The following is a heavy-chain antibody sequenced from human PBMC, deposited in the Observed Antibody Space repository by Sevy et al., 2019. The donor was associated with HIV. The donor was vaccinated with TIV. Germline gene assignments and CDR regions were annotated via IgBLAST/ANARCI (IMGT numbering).Heavy chain of an antibody. CDR3: DGRPYSSTYSWSYYFDY. V-gene: IGHV3-11*01. Sequence: GGSLRLSCAASGFTFSDYYMSWIRQAPGKGLEWFSSISSSHHAIKYADSVKGRFAISRDNAKKSLYLQMNSLRAEDTAVYFCDGRPYSSTYSWSYYFDYWGLGTLVTVSS. J-gene: IGHJ4*02. CDR2: ISSSHHAI. CDR1: GFTFSDYY. D-gene: IGHD5-18*01.